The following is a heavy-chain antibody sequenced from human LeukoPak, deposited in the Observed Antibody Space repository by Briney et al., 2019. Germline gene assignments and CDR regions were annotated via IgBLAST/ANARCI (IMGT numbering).Heavy chain of an antibody. Sequence: SETLSLTCAVYGGSFSGYYWSWIRQPPGKGLEWIGEINHSGTTNHNPSLKSRVTISVDTSKNQFSLKVSSVTAADTAVYYCARGAQDNSGWGLWGRGTLVTVSS. CDR3: ARGAQDNSGWGL. CDR2: INHSGTT. CDR1: GGSFSGYY. J-gene: IGHJ2*01. V-gene: IGHV4-34*01. D-gene: IGHD6-19*01.